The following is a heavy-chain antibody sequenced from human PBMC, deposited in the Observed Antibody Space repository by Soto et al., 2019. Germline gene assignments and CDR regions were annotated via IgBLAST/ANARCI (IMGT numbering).Heavy chain of an antibody. J-gene: IGHJ4*02. CDR3: ARYSRGPADLFDHD. D-gene: IGHD2-2*01. CDR1: VGPFSGFY. CDR2: INHSGTT. Sequence: SETLSLTCAFYVGPFSGFYWSCIRHPPGKELEWIGEINHSGTTNYNPSLKSRVTISVDTSKNQFSLNLRSVTAADTAMYYCARYSRGPADLFDHDWGPGTLVTVSS. V-gene: IGHV4-34*01.